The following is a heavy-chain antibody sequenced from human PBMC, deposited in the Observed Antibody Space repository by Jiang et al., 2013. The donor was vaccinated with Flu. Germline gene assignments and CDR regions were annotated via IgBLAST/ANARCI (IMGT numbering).Heavy chain of an antibody. V-gene: IGHV4-59*01. CDR2: ICYSGST. CDR3: ASAVNWWYFDF. D-gene: IGHD2-15*01. Sequence: GPGLVKPSETLSITCTFSGGSLSSYCWSWIRQPPGKRLEWLGYICYSGSTDHNPSLKSRVTTSLDTSKNQFSLHLSSVTAEDTAVYYCASAVNWWYFDFWGQGTLVTVSS. J-gene: IGHJ4*02. CDR1: GGSLSSYC.